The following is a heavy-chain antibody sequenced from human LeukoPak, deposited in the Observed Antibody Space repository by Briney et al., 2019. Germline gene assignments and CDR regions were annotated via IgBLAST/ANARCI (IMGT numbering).Heavy chain of an antibody. CDR3: ANDLGSYSYIWDN. J-gene: IGHJ4*01. CDR1: GFTFRGSI. D-gene: IGHD3-16*01. Sequence: GGSLRLSCADSGFTFRGSIMGSGRQAPGKGLEWVSAISYRSDNIYYGDSVKGRFTISRDSSKNTLYLQMNSLRAEDTAIYYSANDLGSYSYIWDNWGQGTLVTVSS. CDR2: ISYRSDNI. V-gene: IGHV3-23*01.